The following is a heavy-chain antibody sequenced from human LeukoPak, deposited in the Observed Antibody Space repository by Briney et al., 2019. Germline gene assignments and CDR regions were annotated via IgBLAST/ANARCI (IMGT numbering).Heavy chain of an antibody. V-gene: IGHV3-33*01. Sequence: GGSLRLSCAASGLNFSSYGMHWVRQAPGKGLEWVALIWYDGSNTYYADFVKGRFTISRDNSKNTLYLQMNSLRAEDTAIYYCARTTPQLDYWGRGTLVTVSS. CDR3: ARTTPQLDY. D-gene: IGHD4-17*01. CDR1: GLNFSSYG. CDR2: IWYDGSNT. J-gene: IGHJ4*02.